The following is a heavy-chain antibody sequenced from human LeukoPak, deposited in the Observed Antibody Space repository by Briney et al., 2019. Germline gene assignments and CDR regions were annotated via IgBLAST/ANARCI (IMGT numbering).Heavy chain of an antibody. CDR1: GLTFTTFS. CDR3: GPVSGGY. D-gene: IGHD3-16*01. J-gene: IGHJ4*02. Sequence: GGSLSTSGAALGLTFTTFSVTWFGRPQGKGLEWLSYISASSRTTVYADSVKGRFTISRDNAKKSLFLQMNSLRGEDTADRATGPVSGGYWGQGTLVTVSS. V-gene: IGHV3-48*04. CDR2: ISASSRTT.